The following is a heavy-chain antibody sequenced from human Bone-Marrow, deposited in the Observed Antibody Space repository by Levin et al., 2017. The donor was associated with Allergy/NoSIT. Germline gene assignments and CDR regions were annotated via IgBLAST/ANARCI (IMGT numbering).Heavy chain of an antibody. Sequence: SCAASGFTFSDYSMNWVRQAPGKGLEWVSSITSRGTFIYYADSVTGRFTISRDNAKSSLHLQMNSLRADDTAVYYCAGDGNELGIDSWGQGTLVTVSS. D-gene: IGHD1-1*01. CDR1: GFTFSDYS. J-gene: IGHJ4*02. V-gene: IGHV3-21*06. CDR3: AGDGNELGIDS. CDR2: ITSRGTFI.